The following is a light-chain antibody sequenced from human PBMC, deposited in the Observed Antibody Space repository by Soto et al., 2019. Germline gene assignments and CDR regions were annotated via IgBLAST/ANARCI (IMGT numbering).Light chain of an antibody. CDR2: GAS. CDR3: QQFGSSPGFT. V-gene: IGKV3-20*01. CDR1: QSINSRY. J-gene: IGKJ3*01. Sequence: EIVLTQSPGTLSLSPGERATLSCRASQSINSRYLAWYQQKPCQAPRLLIYGASSRATGIPDRFSGSGSGTDFTLNISRLEPEDFAVYYCQQFGSSPGFTFGPGTKVDIK.